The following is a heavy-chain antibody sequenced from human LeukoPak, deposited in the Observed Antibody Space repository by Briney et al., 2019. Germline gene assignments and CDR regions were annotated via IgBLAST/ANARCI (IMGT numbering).Heavy chain of an antibody. J-gene: IGHJ6*03. V-gene: IGHV1-2*06. CDR2: INPNSGGT. Sequence: ASVKVSCKACGYTFTGYYMHWVRQAPGQGLEWMGRINPNSGGTNYAQKFQGRVTMTRDTSISTAYMELSRLRSDDTAVYYCARGYSSGWYPNYYYYMDVWGKGTTVTVSS. CDR3: ARGYSSGWYPNYYYYMDV. D-gene: IGHD6-19*01. CDR1: GYTFTGYY.